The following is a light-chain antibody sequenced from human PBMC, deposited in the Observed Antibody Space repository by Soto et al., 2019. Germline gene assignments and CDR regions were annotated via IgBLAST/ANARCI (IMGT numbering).Light chain of an antibody. CDR3: QRYGSSSYT. CDR2: GAF. CDR1: QSVTDSS. V-gene: IGKV3-20*01. Sequence: EIVLTQSPGTLSLSPGERANLSCRASQSVTDSSVAWYQQKPGQAPRLLISGAFSGATGIPDRFSGSGSGTDFTLTISGLQPEDFAVYYCQRYGSSSYTFGQGTKVEIK. J-gene: IGKJ2*01.